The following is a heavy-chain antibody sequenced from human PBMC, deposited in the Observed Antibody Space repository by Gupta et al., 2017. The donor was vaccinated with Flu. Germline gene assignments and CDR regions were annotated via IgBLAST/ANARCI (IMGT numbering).Heavy chain of an antibody. CDR2: INHSGST. CDR3: ARGPSRLLIPRTGHFDY. V-gene: IGHV4-34*01. J-gene: IGHJ4*02. CDR1: GGSFSGYY. Sequence: QVQLQQWGAGLLKPSETLSLTWAVYGGSFSGYYWSWIRQPPGKGLEWIGEINHSGSTNYNPSLKSRVTISVDTSKNQFSLKLSSVTAADTAVYYCARGPSRLLIPRTGHFDYWGQGTLVTVSS. D-gene: IGHD1/OR15-1a*01.